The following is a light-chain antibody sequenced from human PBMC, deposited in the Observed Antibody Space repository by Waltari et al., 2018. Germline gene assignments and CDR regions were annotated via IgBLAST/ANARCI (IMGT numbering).Light chain of an antibody. CDR3: QTGGFGIWV. J-gene: IGLJ3*02. CDR2: VDSDGSH. CDR1: TRYSSHP. V-gene: IGLV4-69*01. Sequence: QLMLTQSPSASASLRASVNLSCTLTTRYSSHPIACLPQQPDKGPRYLMKVDSDGSHIKGDGIPDRFSGSSSGAERYRTIAGLQSEDEADYYCQTGGFGIWVFGGGTKLTVL.